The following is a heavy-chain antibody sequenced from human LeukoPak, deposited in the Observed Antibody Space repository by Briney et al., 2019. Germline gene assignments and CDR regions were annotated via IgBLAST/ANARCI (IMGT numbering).Heavy chain of an antibody. CDR1: GFTFRTYS. CDR2: ISGGSSSV. D-gene: IGHD2-15*01. Sequence: GGSLRLSCVASGFTFRTYSMNWVRQAPGKGLEWVSYISGGSSSVYYADSVKGRFTISRDNAKNSLYLQMNSLRAEDTAVYYCARDGRISGVVAATDFDYWGQGTLVTVSS. V-gene: IGHV3-48*01. J-gene: IGHJ4*02. CDR3: ARDGRISGVVAATDFDY.